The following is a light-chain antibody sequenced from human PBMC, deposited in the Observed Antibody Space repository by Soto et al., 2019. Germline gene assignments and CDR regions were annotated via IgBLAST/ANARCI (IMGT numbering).Light chain of an antibody. V-gene: IGKV1-39*01. Sequence: DIPMTQSPSSLSASVGDRVTITCRASQAIIRYLNWYQQKPGKAPKLLIYATYSSQSGVPARFSGGGSGTDFTLTISSLQPEDFATYYCQQSHSPPYSFGQGTKLEIK. CDR3: QQSHSPPYS. CDR1: QAIIRY. CDR2: ATY. J-gene: IGKJ2*03.